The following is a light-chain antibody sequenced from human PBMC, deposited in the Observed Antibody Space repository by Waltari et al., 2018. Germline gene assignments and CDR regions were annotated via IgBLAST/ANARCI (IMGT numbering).Light chain of an antibody. V-gene: IGKV3-20*01. CDR3: QHYLRLPVT. J-gene: IGKJ1*01. CDR2: GAS. Sequence: EIVLTQSPRPLSLSLGERATVSCRASQSVSRALAWYQQKPGQAPRLLIYGASTRATGIPDRFSGSGSGTDFSLTISRLEPDDFAVYYCQHYLRLPVTFGQGTTVEI. CDR1: QSVSRA.